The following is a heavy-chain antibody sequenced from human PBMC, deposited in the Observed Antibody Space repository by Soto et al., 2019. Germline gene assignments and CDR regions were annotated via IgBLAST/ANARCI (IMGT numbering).Heavy chain of an antibody. J-gene: IGHJ4*02. CDR2: IFWDDDK. CDR3: AHQTLFREFDFFDY. D-gene: IGHD3-10*01. V-gene: IGHV2-5*02. Sequence: QITLKESGPTLVKPTQTLTRTCTFSGFSLSTSGVGVGWIRQPPGEALEWLALIFWDDDKRYSPSLRSRLTITKDTSKNQVVLTLTNMDPVDTATYYCAHQTLFREFDFFDYWGQGTLVTVSS. CDR1: GFSLSTSGVG.